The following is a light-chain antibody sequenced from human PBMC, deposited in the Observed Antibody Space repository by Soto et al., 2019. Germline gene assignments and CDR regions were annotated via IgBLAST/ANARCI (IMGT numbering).Light chain of an antibody. Sequence: DIQMTQSPSSLSASVGDRVTIVCRASQSISSYLNWYQQKPGKAPKLLIYAASTLQSGVPSRFSGSGYGTNFSLTISNLQTEDFATYYCQQSFSVPPTFGQGTRLEIK. CDR2: AAS. CDR1: QSISSY. J-gene: IGKJ5*01. CDR3: QQSFSVPPT. V-gene: IGKV1-39*01.